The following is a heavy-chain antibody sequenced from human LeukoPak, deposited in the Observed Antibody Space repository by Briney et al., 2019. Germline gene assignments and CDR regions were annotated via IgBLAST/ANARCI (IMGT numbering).Heavy chain of an antibody. CDR2: ISGSGGST. J-gene: IGHJ4*02. CDR1: GFTFSSYA. CDR3: VADYSGYDYFAY. V-gene: IGHV3-23*01. D-gene: IGHD5-12*01. Sequence: GGSLRLSCAASGFTFSSYAMSWVRQAPGKGLEWVSAISGSGGSTYYADSVKGRLTISRDNSKNTLYLQMSSLRAEDTAVYYCVADYSGYDYFAYWGQGTLVTVSS.